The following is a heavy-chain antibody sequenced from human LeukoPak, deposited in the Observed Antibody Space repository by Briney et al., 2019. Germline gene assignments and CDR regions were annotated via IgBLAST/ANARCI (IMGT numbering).Heavy chain of an antibody. CDR2: IYYTGTT. Sequence: SETLSLTCTVSGGSISSFYWSWIRQTPGKGLEWIGYIYYTGTTNYNPSLKSRVTISVDTSKNQFSLKLSSVTAADTAVYYCARDFGYGLWGQGTLVTVSS. V-gene: IGHV4-59*01. J-gene: IGHJ4*02. CDR1: GGSISSFY. D-gene: IGHD5-12*01. CDR3: ARDFGYGL.